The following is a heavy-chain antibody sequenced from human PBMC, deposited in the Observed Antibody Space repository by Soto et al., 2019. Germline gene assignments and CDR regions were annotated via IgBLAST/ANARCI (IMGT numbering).Heavy chain of an antibody. CDR2: IDPTDSYT. D-gene: IGHD1-26*01. J-gene: IGHJ6*02. V-gene: IGHV5-10-1*01. Sequence: GESLKISCKGSGYSFASYWINWVRQVPGKGLEWMGRIDPTDSYTNYSPSFQGRVTLSADKSISTVYLQWSSLGASDTAVYYCAKDLMSTTTARDYYFYCMDVWGQGTTVTV. CDR1: GYSFASYW. CDR3: AKDLMSTTTARDYYFYCMDV.